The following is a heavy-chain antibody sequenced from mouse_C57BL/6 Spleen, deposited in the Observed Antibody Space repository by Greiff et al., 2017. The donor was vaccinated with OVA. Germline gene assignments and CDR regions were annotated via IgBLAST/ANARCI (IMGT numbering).Heavy chain of an antibody. CDR2: IYPRSGNT. V-gene: IGHV1-81*01. J-gene: IGHJ3*01. CDR1: GYTFTSYG. CDR3: AREGGYSAWFAY. D-gene: IGHD1-1*01. Sequence: VKLMESGAELARPGASVKLSCTASGYTFTSYGISWVKQRTGQGLEWIGEIYPRSGNTYYNEKFKGKATLTADKSSSTAYMELRSLTSEDSAVYFCAREGGYSAWFAYWGQGTLVTVSA.